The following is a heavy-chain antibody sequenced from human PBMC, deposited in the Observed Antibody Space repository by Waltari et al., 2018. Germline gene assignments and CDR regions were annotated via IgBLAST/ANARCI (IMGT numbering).Heavy chain of an antibody. CDR3: ARAFPRITIFGARPDY. Sequence: EVQLVESGGGLVKPGGSLRLSCAASGFTFSSYSMNWVRQAPGKGLEWVSSISSSSSYIYYADSVKGRFTISRDNAKNSLYLQMNSLRAEDTAVYYCARAFPRITIFGARPDYWGQGTLVTVSS. V-gene: IGHV3-21*01. D-gene: IGHD3-3*01. CDR2: ISSSSSYI. CDR1: GFTFSSYS. J-gene: IGHJ4*02.